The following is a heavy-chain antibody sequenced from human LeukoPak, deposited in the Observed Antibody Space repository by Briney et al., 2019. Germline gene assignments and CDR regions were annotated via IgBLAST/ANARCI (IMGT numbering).Heavy chain of an antibody. J-gene: IGHJ4*02. CDR2: ISGGGGST. Sequence: GWSLRLSCAASGFAFDDYAMHWVRQTPGKGLEWVSFISGGGGSTYYADSVKGRFTISRDNSKNSLYLQMNSLRTEDTALYYCAKDSYSSSSWIFDYWGQGTLVTVSS. D-gene: IGHD6-6*01. CDR1: GFAFDDYA. CDR3: AKDSYSSSSWIFDY. V-gene: IGHV3-43*02.